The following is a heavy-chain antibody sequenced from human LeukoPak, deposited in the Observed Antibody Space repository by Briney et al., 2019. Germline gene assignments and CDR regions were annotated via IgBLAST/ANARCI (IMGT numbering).Heavy chain of an antibody. D-gene: IGHD5-18*01. J-gene: IGHJ4*02. CDR2: IYYSGST. CDR1: GGSISSGGYY. V-gene: IGHV4-39*07. Sequence: SETLSLTCTVSGGSISSGGYYWGWIRQPPGKGLEWIGSIYYSGSTYYNPSLKSRVTISVDRSKNQFSLKLSSVTAADTAVYYCARGLDTAMAFDYWGQGTLVTVSS. CDR3: ARGLDTAMAFDY.